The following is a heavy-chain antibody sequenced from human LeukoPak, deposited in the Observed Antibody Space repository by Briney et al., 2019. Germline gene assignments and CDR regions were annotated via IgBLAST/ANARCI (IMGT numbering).Heavy chain of an antibody. CDR1: GFTVSSNY. V-gene: IGHV3-66*02. J-gene: IGHJ4*02. D-gene: IGHD2-2*01. CDR3: ARRGDCSSTSCLFFDY. CDR2: IYSGGST. Sequence: GGSLRLSCAASGFTVSSNYMSWVRQAPGKGLEWVSVIYSGGSTYYADSVKGRFPISRDNSKNTLYLQMNSLRAEDTAVYYCARRGDCSSTSCLFFDYWGQGTLVTVSS.